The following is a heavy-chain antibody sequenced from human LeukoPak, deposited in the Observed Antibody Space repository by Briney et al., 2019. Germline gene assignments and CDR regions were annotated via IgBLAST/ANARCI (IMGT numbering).Heavy chain of an antibody. D-gene: IGHD2-2*01. CDR1: GYTFTGYY. Sequence: GASVKVSCKASGYTFTGYYMHWVRQAPGQGLEWMGWINPNSGGTNYAQKFQGWVTMTRDTSISTAYMELSRLRSDDTALYYCARAADCSSTSCYEEYFQHWGQGTLVTVSS. CDR2: INPNSGGT. V-gene: IGHV1-2*04. J-gene: IGHJ1*01. CDR3: ARAADCSSTSCYEEYFQH.